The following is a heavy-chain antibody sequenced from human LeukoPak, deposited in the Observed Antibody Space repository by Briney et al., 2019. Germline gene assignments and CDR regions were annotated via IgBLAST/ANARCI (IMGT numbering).Heavy chain of an antibody. CDR1: GFTFSSYW. CDR2: IDQDGSEE. Sequence: GGSLRLSCAASGFTFSSYWMSWVRQPPGKGLERVANIDQDGSEEYHLDSVRGRFTISRDSAKNSLYLQMNSLRAEDTAVYFFARRHTSGYPYFDYWGQGTLVTVSS. J-gene: IGHJ4*02. CDR3: ARRHTSGYPYFDY. V-gene: IGHV3-7*05. D-gene: IGHD3-22*01.